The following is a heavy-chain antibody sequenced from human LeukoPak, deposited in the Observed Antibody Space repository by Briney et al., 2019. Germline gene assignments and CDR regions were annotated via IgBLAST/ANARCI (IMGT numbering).Heavy chain of an antibody. CDR1: GFTFSSFN. J-gene: IGHJ4*02. CDR3: AKRTSGSSWYSSDY. V-gene: IGHV3-23*01. D-gene: IGHD6-13*01. Sequence: AVYLRLSCAASGFTFSSFNMNWVRQAPGKGLEWVSTMSGDATSTYYADSVKGRFTISRDNTKNTLYLQMNSLRAEDTAVYYRAKRTSGSSWYSSDYWGQGTLVTVSS. CDR2: MSGDATST.